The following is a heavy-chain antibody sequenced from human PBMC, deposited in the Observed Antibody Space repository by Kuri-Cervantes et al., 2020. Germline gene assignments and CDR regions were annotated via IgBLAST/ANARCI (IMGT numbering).Heavy chain of an antibody. V-gene: IGHV1-3*01. D-gene: IGHD3-16*01. J-gene: IGHJ4*02. CDR2: SNAGNGNT. Sequence: ASVKVSCKASGYTFTSYAMHWVRQAPGQRLEWMGWSNAGNGNTNYAQKLQGRVTMTTDTSTSTAYMELRSLRSDDTAVYYCARVDPGGRWGHYWGQGTLVTVSS. CDR3: ARVDPGGRWGHY. CDR1: GYTFTSYA.